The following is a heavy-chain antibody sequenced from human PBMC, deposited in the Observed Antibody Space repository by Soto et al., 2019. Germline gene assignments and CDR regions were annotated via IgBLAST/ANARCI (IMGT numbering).Heavy chain of an antibody. CDR3: ARGRYCLTGRCFPNWFDS. CDR1: GDSISTVDYF. Sequence: LSLTCSVSGDSISTVDYFWAWIRQPPGQALEYIGYIYKSTTTYYNPSFESRVAISLDTSKSQFSLTVTSVTAADTAVYFCARGRYCLTGRCFPNWFDSWGQGTLVTVSA. CDR2: IYKSTTT. V-gene: IGHV4-30-4*01. D-gene: IGHD2-15*01. J-gene: IGHJ5*01.